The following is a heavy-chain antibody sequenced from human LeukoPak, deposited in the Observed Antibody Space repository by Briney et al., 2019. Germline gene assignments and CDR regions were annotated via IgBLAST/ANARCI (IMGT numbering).Heavy chain of an antibody. V-gene: IGHV4-34*01. J-gene: IGHJ4*02. D-gene: IGHD6-19*01. Sequence: PSETLSLTCAVYGGSFSGYYWSWIRQPPGKGLEWIGEINHRGSTNFNPSLKSRVTISVDTSRNQFSLRLSSVTAADTAVYYCARASSGWSFDYWGQGTLVTVSS. CDR2: INHRGST. CDR1: GGSFSGYY. CDR3: ARASSGWSFDY.